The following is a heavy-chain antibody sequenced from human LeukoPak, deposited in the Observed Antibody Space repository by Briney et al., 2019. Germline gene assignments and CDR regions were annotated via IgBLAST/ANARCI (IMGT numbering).Heavy chain of an antibody. CDR3: ARGGDSSGSIRSAFDI. Sequence: GGSLRLSCAASGFTFSSYAMTWVRQAPGKGLEWVSGISGSGGTTYSADSVKGRFTISRDNSKNMVCLQMNSLRAEDTAVYYCARGGDSSGSIRSAFDIWGQGTMVTVSS. CDR2: ISGSGGTT. J-gene: IGHJ3*02. V-gene: IGHV3-23*01. D-gene: IGHD3-22*01. CDR1: GFTFSSYA.